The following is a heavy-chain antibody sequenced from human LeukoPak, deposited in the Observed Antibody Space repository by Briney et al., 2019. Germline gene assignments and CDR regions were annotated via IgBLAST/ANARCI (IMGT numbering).Heavy chain of an antibody. Sequence: TGGSLRLSCAASGFTFDDYGMSWARQAPGKGLEWVSGINWNGGSTGYADSVKGRFTISRDNAKNSLYLQMNSLRAEDTALYYCARDPNPGSFDYWGQGTLVTVSS. CDR3: ARDPNPGSFDY. V-gene: IGHV3-20*04. CDR1: GFTFDDYG. CDR2: INWNGGST. J-gene: IGHJ4*02. D-gene: IGHD2-15*01.